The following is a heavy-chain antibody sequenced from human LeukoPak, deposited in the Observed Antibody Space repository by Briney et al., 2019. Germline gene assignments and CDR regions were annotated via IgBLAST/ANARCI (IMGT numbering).Heavy chain of an antibody. CDR2: ISWNSGSI. D-gene: IGHD3-3*01. CDR1: GFTFDDYA. V-gene: IGHV3-9*01. CDR3: AKDKAPYFWSGYYHREKNWFDP. Sequence: GGSLRLSCAASGFTFDDYAMHWVRQAPGKGLEWVSGISWNSGSIGYADSVKGRFTISRDNAKNSLYLQMNSLRAEDTALYYCAKDKAPYFWSGYYHREKNWFDPWGQGTLVTVSS. J-gene: IGHJ5*02.